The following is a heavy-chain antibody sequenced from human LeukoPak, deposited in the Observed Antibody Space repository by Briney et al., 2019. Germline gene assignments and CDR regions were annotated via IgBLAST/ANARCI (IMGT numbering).Heavy chain of an antibody. J-gene: IGHJ5*02. V-gene: IGHV4-61*02. CDR2: IYTSGST. CDR3: ARVTMVGGFDP. Sequence: PSETLSLTCTVSGGSISSGNYYWSWIRQPAGKGLEWIGRIYTSGSTNYNPPLKSRVTISVDTSKNQFSLKLSSVTAADTAVYYCARVTMVGGFDPWGQGTLVTVSS. D-gene: IGHD3-10*01. CDR1: GGSISSGNYY.